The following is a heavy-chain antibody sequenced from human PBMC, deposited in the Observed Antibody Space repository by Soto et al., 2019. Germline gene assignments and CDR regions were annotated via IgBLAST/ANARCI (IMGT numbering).Heavy chain of an antibody. CDR1: GDSFSDYY. D-gene: IGHD6-19*01. J-gene: IGHJ4*02. CDR2: VFHSATT. CDR3: ARGHYSSGWPIDH. V-gene: IGHV4-59*01. Sequence: PSETLSLTCTVSGDSFSDYYWNWIRQVPGKGLEWIGFVFHSATTSYNPSLTTRVAISDDTSKKQFSLRLTSVTAADTAIYYCARGHYSSGWPIDHWGQGILVTVSS.